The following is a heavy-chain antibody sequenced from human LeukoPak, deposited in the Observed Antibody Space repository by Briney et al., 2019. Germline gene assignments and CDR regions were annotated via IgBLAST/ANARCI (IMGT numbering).Heavy chain of an antibody. J-gene: IGHJ4*02. V-gene: IGHV1-2*02. D-gene: IGHD4-17*01. CDR1: GYTFTGYY. CDR2: INPNSGGT. CDR3: ARDPDYGDYVSPL. Sequence: ASVKVSCKASGYTFTGYYTHWVRQAPGQGLEWMGWINPNSGGTNYAQKFQGRVTMTRDTSISTAYMELSRLRSDDTAVYYCARDPDYGDYVSPLWGQGTLVTVSS.